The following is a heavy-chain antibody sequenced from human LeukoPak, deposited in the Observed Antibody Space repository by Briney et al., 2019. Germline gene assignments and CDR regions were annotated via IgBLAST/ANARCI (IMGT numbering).Heavy chain of an antibody. CDR3: AIGNYYDSSGSPAGDYYYYMDV. J-gene: IGHJ6*03. V-gene: IGHV4-4*07. D-gene: IGHD3-22*01. CDR2: IYTSGST. CDR1: GGSISSYY. Sequence: SETLSLTCTVSGGSISSYYWSWIRQPAGKGLEWIGRIYTSGSTNYNPSLKSRATMSVDTSKNQFSLKLSSVTAADTAVYYCAIGNYYDSSGSPAGDYYYYMDVWGKGTTVTVSS.